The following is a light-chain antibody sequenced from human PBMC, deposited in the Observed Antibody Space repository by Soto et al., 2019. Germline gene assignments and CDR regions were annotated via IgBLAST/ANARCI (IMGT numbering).Light chain of an antibody. CDR3: ASYTGTNTL. J-gene: IGLJ2*01. Sequence: QSALTQPASVSGSPGQSITIPCTGTAYDVGAYIFVSWYQQHPGKAPKVIIYDVNTRPSGVSNRFSGSKLGTTASLTISGLQADDEGDYYCASYTGTNTLFGGGTKVTVL. CDR1: AYDVGAYIF. CDR2: DVN. V-gene: IGLV2-14*01.